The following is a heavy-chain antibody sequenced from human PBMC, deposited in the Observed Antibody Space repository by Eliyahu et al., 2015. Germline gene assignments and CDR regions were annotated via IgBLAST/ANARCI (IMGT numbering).Heavy chain of an antibody. J-gene: IGHJ5*02. Sequence: SSSWHWIRQPPGKGLEWIGCIFNSGSTQYNPSLGSRVTMSVDTSKNQFSLKLSSVSAADTAVYYCGRRKETSEVIKSDNWFDPWGQGTLVTVSS. D-gene: IGHD4-23*01. CDR3: GRRKETSEVIKSDNWFDP. CDR1: SSS. V-gene: IGHV4-4*09. CDR2: IFNSGST.